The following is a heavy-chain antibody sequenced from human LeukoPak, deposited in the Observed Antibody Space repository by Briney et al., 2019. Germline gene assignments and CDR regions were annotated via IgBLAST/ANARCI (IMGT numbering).Heavy chain of an antibody. CDR2: ISWNSAYI. Sequence: GRSLRLSCAASGFTFHHYAVHWVRQVPGEGLEWVSGISWNSAYIGYADSVKGRFTISRDNAKNSVYLQMNSLRAEDTALYYCAKDKAPLYSGYDWDLDFWGQETMVTVSS. D-gene: IGHD5-12*01. CDR3: AKDKAPLYSGYDWDLDF. J-gene: IGHJ4*02. CDR1: GFTFHHYA. V-gene: IGHV3-9*01.